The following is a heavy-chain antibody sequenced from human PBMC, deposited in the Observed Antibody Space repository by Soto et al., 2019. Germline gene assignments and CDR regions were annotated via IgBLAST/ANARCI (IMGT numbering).Heavy chain of an antibody. CDR2: IDPSDSYT. J-gene: IGHJ4*02. D-gene: IGHD4-4*01. Sequence: GESLKISCKGSGYSFTSYWISWVRQMPGKGLEWMGRIDPSDSYTNYSPSFQGHVTISADKSISTAYLQWSSLKASDTAMYYCATWMTTVTKSDYWGQGPLVTVSS. V-gene: IGHV5-10-1*01. CDR1: GYSFTSYW. CDR3: ATWMTTVTKSDY.